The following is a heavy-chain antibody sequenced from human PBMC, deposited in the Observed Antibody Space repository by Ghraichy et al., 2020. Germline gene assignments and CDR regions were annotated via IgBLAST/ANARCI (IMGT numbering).Heavy chain of an antibody. V-gene: IGHV3-23*01. CDR2: IHFGDADT. J-gene: IGHJ5*02. CDR1: GFTVSSSV. Sequence: GGSLRLSCAASGFTVSSSVMSWVRQAPGKGLEWVSDIHFGDADTFYADSVRGRFTISRDNSNNTLFLHMNSLGVEDTAVYYCTKTISYCSGGRCYSGRFDPWGQGTLVTVSS. CDR3: TKTISYCSGGRCYSGRFDP. D-gene: IGHD2-15*01.